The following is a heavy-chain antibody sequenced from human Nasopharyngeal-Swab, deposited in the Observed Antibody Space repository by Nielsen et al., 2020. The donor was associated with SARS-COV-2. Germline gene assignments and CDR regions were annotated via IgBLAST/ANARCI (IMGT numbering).Heavy chain of an antibody. CDR3: ARTSSGYPYYFDY. D-gene: IGHD3-22*01. V-gene: IGHV4-59*01. CDR1: GGSISSYY. CDR2: IYYSGST. Sequence: SETLSLTCTVSGGSISSYYWSWIRQPPGEGLEWIGYIYYSGSTNYNPSLKSRVTISVDTSKNQFSLKLSSVTAADTAVYYCARTSSGYPYYFDYWGQGTLVTVSS. J-gene: IGHJ4*02.